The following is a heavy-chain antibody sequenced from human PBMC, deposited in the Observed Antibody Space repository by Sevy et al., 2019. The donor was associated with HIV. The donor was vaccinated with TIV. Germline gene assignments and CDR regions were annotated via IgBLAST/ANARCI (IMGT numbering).Heavy chain of an antibody. J-gene: IGHJ6*02. CDR1: GFTFSNYN. Sequence: GGSLRLSCAASGFTFSNYNINWVRQSPGKGLEWVSFINTSSGYIYYADSVKGRFTISRDNAKNSLYLQMNSLRAEDTAVYYCARDKTILEGRYGMDVWGQGTTVTVSS. V-gene: IGHV3-21*06. CDR2: INTSSGYI. CDR3: ARDKTILEGRYGMDV. D-gene: IGHD3-3*01.